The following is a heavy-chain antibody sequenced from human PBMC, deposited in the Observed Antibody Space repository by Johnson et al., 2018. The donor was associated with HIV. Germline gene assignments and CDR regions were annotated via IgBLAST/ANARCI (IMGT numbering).Heavy chain of an antibody. D-gene: IGHD3-9*01. V-gene: IGHV3-33*06. J-gene: IGHJ3*02. CDR1: GLMFSRYC. CDR2: IWYDGSNK. Sequence: QVQLVESGGGLVQPGRSLRLSCEASGLMFSRYCMHWVRQAPGRGLEWVAGIWYDGSNKYYADSVKGRFTISRDNSKNKLYLQMNSLRAEDTAVYYCAKSNSLGGAGYQPHDAFDIWGQGTMVTVSS. CDR3: AKSNSLGGAGYQPHDAFDI.